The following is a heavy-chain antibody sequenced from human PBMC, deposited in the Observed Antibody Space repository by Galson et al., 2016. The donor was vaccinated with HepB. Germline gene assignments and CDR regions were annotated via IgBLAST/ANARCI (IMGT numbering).Heavy chain of an antibody. Sequence: SETLSLTCSEYGGSFSGFSWNWIRLSPGKGLEWVGEINHSGNPDYNPSLKSRVTMLVDTSKNQFSLELTSVTAADTAVYYCARGQRHWRNYYYGMDVWGQGTTVIVSS. V-gene: IGHV4-34*01. D-gene: IGHD1-1*01. CDR1: GGSFSGFS. J-gene: IGHJ6*02. CDR2: INHSGNP. CDR3: ARGQRHWRNYYYGMDV.